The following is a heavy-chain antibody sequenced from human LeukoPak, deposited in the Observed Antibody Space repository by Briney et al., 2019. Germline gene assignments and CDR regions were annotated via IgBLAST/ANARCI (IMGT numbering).Heavy chain of an antibody. D-gene: IGHD3-9*01. CDR1: GYTFTSYG. CDR2: IIPIFGTA. V-gene: IGHV1-69*05. J-gene: IGHJ3*02. Sequence: ASVKVSCKASGYTFTSYGISWVRQAPGQGFEWMGGIIPIFGTANYAQKFQGRVTITTDESTSTAYMELSSLRSEDTAVYYCAWGILTGYYTALHAFDIWGQGTMVTVSS. CDR3: AWGILTGYYTALHAFDI.